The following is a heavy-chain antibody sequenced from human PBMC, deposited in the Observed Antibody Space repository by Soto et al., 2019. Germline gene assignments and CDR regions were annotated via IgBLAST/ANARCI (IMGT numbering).Heavy chain of an antibody. CDR2: ISYDGSNK. D-gene: IGHD6-13*01. Sequence: PGGSLRLSCAASGFTFSSYGMHWVRQAPGKGLEWVAVISYDGSNKYYADSVKGRFTISRDNSKNTLYLQMNSLRAEDTAVYYCAKDGRSSWYFDYWGQGTLVTVSS. J-gene: IGHJ4*02. CDR1: GFTFSSYG. V-gene: IGHV3-30*18. CDR3: AKDGRSSWYFDY.